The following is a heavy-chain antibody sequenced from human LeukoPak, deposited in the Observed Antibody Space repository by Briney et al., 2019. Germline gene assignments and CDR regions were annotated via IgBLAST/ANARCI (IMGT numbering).Heavy chain of an antibody. CDR2: ISSSSSYI. D-gene: IGHD1-26*01. CDR1: GFTFSSYS. V-gene: IGHV3-21*01. J-gene: IGHJ3*02. Sequence: GGSLRLSCAASGFTFSSYSMNWVRQAPGKGLEWVSSISSSSSYIYYADSVKGRFTISRDNAKNSLYLQMNSLRAEDTAVYYCARVSGSYFAFDIWGQGTMVTASS. CDR3: ARVSGSYFAFDI.